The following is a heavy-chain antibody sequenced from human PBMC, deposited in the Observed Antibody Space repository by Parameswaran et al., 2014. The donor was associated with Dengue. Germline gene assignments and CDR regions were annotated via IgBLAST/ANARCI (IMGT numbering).Heavy chain of an antibody. CDR2: IIPIFGTA. CDR3: AREGSDYYGSGSSFDY. D-gene: IGHD3-10*01. Sequence: WVRQAPGQGLEWMGGIIPIFGTANYAQKFQGRVTITADESTSTAYMELSSLRSEDTAVYYCAREGSDYYGSGSSFDYWGQGTLVTVSS. J-gene: IGHJ4*02. V-gene: IGHV1-69*01.